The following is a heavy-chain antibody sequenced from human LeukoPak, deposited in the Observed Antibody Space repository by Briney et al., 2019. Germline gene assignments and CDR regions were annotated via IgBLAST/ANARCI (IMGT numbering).Heavy chain of an antibody. CDR1: GYTFTSYG. J-gene: IGHJ4*02. D-gene: IGHD3-10*01. Sequence: ASVKVSCKASGYTFTSYGINWVRQATGQGLEWMGWVNPNSGNTGYAQKFQGRVTITRNTSISTAYMELSSLRSEDTAVYYCARDDDYGSGSYTYWGQGTLVTVSS. CDR2: VNPNSGNT. V-gene: IGHV1-8*03. CDR3: ARDDDYGSGSYTY.